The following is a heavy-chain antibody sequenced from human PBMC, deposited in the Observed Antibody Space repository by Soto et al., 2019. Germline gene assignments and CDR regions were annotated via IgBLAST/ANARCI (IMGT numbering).Heavy chain of an antibody. J-gene: IGHJ6*02. CDR2: IIPIPGTA. D-gene: IGHD2-2*01. V-gene: IGHV1-69*01. Sequence: QVQLVQSGAEVQKPGSSVKVSCKASGGTFSSYAISWVRQAPGQGLECMGGIIPIPGTANYAQKFQGRVTITADESTSTAYMELSSLRSEDTAAYYCARSQGSSTSLEIYYYYYYGMDVWGQGTTVTVSS. CDR3: ARSQGSSTSLEIYYYYYYGMDV. CDR1: GGTFSSYA.